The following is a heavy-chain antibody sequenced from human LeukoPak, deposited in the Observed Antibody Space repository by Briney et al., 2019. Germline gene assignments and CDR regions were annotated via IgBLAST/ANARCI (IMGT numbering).Heavy chain of an antibody. Sequence: GGSLRLSCTASGFTLGDYAMSWVRQAPGKGLEWVGFIRGKAYGGTTEYAASVKGRFTISRDDSKSIAYLQMNSLKTEDTAVYYCTRGWARGYSGYDYSDYWGQGTLVTVSS. CDR2: IRGKAYGGTT. V-gene: IGHV3-49*04. CDR1: GFTLGDYA. J-gene: IGHJ4*02. CDR3: TRGWARGYSGYDYSDY. D-gene: IGHD5-12*01.